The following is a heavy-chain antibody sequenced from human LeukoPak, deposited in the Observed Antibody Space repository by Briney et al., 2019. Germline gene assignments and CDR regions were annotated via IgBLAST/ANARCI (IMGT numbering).Heavy chain of an antibody. J-gene: IGHJ6*03. CDR1: GGSIRSGSCY. CDR3: ARRPYYYGSGSYYYYYMDV. D-gene: IGHD3-10*01. V-gene: IGHV4-61*02. CDR2: IYTSGST. Sequence: SETLSLTCTVSGGSIRSGSCYWSWIRQPAGKGLEWIGRIYTSGSTNYNPSLKSRVTISVDTSKNQFSLKLSSVTAADTAVYYCARRPYYYGSGSYYYYYMDVWGKGTTVTVSS.